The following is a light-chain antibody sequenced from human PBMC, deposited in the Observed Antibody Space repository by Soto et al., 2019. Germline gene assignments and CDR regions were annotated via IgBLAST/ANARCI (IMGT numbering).Light chain of an antibody. V-gene: IGLV2-23*01. CDR3: GSYAGSYV. Sequence: QSALTQPASVSGSPGQSITISCTGTSSDVGSYNLVSWYQQHPGKAPKLMIYEGSKRPSGVSNRFSGSKSGNTASLTISGLQAEDEADYYCGSYAGSYVFGTGTKVTVL. CDR2: EGS. J-gene: IGLJ1*01. CDR1: SSDVGSYNL.